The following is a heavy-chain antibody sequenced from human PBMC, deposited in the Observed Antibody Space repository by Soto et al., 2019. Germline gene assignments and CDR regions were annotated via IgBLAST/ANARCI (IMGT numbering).Heavy chain of an antibody. CDR2: IRNKANGYTT. J-gene: IGHJ4*02. Sequence: EVQLVESGGGLVQPGGSLRLSCAASGFTFSDHHMDWVRQAPGKGLEWVGRIRNKANGYTTEYTVSVKGRFTISRDDSKNSLSLQMNSLKTEDTAVYYCASVGGYFSGSSDFDCWGQGTLVTVSS. V-gene: IGHV3-72*01. CDR1: GFTFSDHH. D-gene: IGHD2-15*01. CDR3: ASVGGYFSGSSDFDC.